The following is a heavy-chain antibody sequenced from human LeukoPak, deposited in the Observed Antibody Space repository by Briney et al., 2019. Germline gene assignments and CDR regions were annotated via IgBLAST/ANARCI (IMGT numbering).Heavy chain of an antibody. CDR1: GGSVSSGSYY. CDR2: IYYSGST. J-gene: IGHJ4*02. Sequence: SETLSLTCTVSGGSVSSGSYYWSWIRQPPGKGLEWIGYIYYSGSTNYNPSLKSRVTISVDTSKNQFSLKLSSVTAADTAVYYCARADSSGRYANYFDYWGQGTLVTVSS. V-gene: IGHV4-61*01. D-gene: IGHD6-19*01. CDR3: ARADSSGRYANYFDY.